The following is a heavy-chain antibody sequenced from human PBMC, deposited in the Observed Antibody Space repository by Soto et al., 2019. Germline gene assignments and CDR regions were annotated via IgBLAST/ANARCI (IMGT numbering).Heavy chain of an antibody. Sequence: GGSLRLSCAASGFTFSSYGMHWVRQAPGKGLEWVAVISYDGSNKYYADSVKGRFTISRDNSKNTLYLQMNSLRAEDTAVYYCAKDSLSVSLGTTVTTPYDAFDIWGQGTMVTVSS. CDR1: GFTFSSYG. D-gene: IGHD4-17*01. J-gene: IGHJ3*02. CDR2: ISYDGSNK. CDR3: AKDSLSVSLGTTVTTPYDAFDI. V-gene: IGHV3-30*18.